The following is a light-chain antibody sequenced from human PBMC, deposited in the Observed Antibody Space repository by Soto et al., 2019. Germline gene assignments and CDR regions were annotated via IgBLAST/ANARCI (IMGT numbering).Light chain of an antibody. V-gene: IGKV3-15*01. CDR2: GAS. CDR3: QQYIRWPLT. J-gene: IGKJ4*01. Sequence: ERVITQSPASLSVSPGERATLCCRASQSVSSNLAWYQQKTGQAPSLLIYGASTRATGTPARFSGSGSGTEFTLTISSLQSEDFAGYYCQQYIRWPLTFGGGTKVDI. CDR1: QSVSSN.